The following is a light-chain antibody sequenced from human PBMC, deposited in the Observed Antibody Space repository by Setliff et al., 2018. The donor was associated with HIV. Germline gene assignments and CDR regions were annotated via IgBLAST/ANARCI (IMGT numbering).Light chain of an antibody. CDR1: SSDVGSYNL. J-gene: IGLJ1*01. CDR2: EGT. CDR3: CSYAHTTTPSYV. Sequence: QSALTQPASVSGSPGQSITISCTGTSSDVGSYNLVSWYQQHPGKAPKLLIYEGTKRPSGVSNRFSGSKSGNTASLTISGLQAEDEADYCCCSYAHTTTPSYVFGTGTKATVL. V-gene: IGLV2-23*01.